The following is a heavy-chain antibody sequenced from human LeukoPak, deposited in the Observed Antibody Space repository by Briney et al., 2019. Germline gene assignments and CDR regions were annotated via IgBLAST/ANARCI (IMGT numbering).Heavy chain of an antibody. D-gene: IGHD3-22*01. CDR1: GGSISSYY. J-gene: IGHJ4*02. CDR2: VYYSGST. Sequence: SETLSLTCTVSGGSISSYYWSWIRQLPGKGLEWIGYVYYSGSTNYNPSLKSRVTISVDTSKNQFSLKLSSVIAADTAVYYCARGRPMYYDSSGYPLIYFDYWGQGTLVTVSS. CDR3: ARGRPMYYDSSGYPLIYFDY. V-gene: IGHV4-59*01.